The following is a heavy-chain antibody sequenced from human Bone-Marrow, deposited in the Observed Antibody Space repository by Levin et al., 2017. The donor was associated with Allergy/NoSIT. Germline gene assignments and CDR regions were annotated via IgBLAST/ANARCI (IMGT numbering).Heavy chain of an antibody. CDR2: IWYDGSNK. CDR1: GFTFSSYG. V-gene: IGHV3-33*01. J-gene: IGHJ6*02. Sequence: GGSLRLSCAASGFTFSSYGMHWVRQAPGKGLEWVAVIWYDGSNKYYADSVKGRFTISRDNSKNTLYLQMNSLRAEDTAVYYCARGGGGYGPTIYYYYGMDVWGQGTTVTVSS. CDR3: ARGGGGYGPTIYYYYGMDV. D-gene: IGHD3-16*01.